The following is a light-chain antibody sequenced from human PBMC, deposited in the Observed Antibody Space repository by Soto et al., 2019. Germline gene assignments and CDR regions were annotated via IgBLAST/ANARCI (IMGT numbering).Light chain of an antibody. CDR3: QQCLSVPYT. Sequence: DIVMTQSPDSLAVSLGERATINCKPSQSVSYSSNNKHYLAWYQQKAGQPPKLLIYSASIRGSGVPDGFSGSGSWTDFTLTISTLQAEDLAVYYCQQCLSVPYTFGGGTKVELK. CDR2: SAS. V-gene: IGKV4-1*01. J-gene: IGKJ4*01. CDR1: QSVSYSSNNKHY.